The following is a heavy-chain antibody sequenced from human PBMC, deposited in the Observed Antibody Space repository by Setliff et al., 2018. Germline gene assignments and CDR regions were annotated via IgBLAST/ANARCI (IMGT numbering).Heavy chain of an antibody. CDR3: ARERGGARSSIAADYYYYGMDV. CDR1: GGTFSSYA. Sequence: ASVKVSCKASGGTFSSYAISWVRQAPGQGLEWMGGIIPILGIANYAQKFQGRVTITADKSTSTAYMELSSLKAEDTAVYYCARERGGARSSIAADYYYYGMDVWGQGTTVTVSS. J-gene: IGHJ6*02. V-gene: IGHV1-69*10. CDR2: IIPILGIA. D-gene: IGHD6-25*01.